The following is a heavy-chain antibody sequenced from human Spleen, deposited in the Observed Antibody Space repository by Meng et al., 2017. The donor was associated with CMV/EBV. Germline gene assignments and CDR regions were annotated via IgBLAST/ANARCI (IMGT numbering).Heavy chain of an antibody. CDR2: INYSGTT. D-gene: IGHD2-2*02. CDR1: GGSITSSTYF. J-gene: IGHJ4*02. V-gene: IGHV4-39*07. Sequence: SETLSLTCTVSGGSITSSTYFWVWVRQPPGKGLEWIGSINYSGTTYYRSSFKSRGTISIDTSKNQFSLKVTSVTAADIAIYYCARLVVVPDDINYFEYWGQGTLVTVSS. CDR3: ARLVVVPDDINYFEY.